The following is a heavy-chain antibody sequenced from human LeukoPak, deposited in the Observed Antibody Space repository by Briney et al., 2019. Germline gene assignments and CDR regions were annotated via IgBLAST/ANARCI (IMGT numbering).Heavy chain of an antibody. V-gene: IGHV1-18*01. CDR2: ISAYNGNT. D-gene: IGHD3-22*01. CDR3: ARDCDGYYDSSAQDY. Sequence: GASVKVSCKASGYTFTSYGMSWVRQAPGQGLEWTGWISAYNGNTNYAQKLQGRVTMTTDTSTSTAYMELRSLRSDDTAVYYCARDCDGYYDSSAQDYWGQGTLVTVSS. CDR1: GYTFTSYG. J-gene: IGHJ4*02.